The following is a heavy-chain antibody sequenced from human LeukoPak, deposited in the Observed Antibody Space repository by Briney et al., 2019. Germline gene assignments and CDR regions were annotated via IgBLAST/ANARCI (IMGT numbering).Heavy chain of an antibody. Sequence: PGGSLRLSCSASGFTFSSYAMHWVRQAPGKGLEYVSAISSNGGSTYYADSVKGRFTISRDNSKNTPYLQMSSLRAEDTAVYYCVKGDVGYSYGPVDYWGQGTLVTVSS. CDR3: VKGDVGYSYGPVDY. J-gene: IGHJ4*02. V-gene: IGHV3-64D*09. D-gene: IGHD5-18*01. CDR2: ISSNGGST. CDR1: GFTFSSYA.